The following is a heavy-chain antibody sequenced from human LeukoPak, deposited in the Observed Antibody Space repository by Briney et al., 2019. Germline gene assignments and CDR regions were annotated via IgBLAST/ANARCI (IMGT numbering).Heavy chain of an antibody. CDR2: IYTSGST. CDR3: ARSRGYCSSTSCYDYYYYYMDV. V-gene: IGHV4-4*07. J-gene: IGHJ6*03. CDR1: GGSISSYY. D-gene: IGHD2-2*01. Sequence: SETLSLTCTVSGGSISSYYWSWIRQPAGKGLEWIGRIYTSGSTNYNPSLKSRVTMSVDTSKNQFSLKLSSVTAADTAVYYCARSRGYCSSTSCYDYYYYYMDVWGKGTTATVSS.